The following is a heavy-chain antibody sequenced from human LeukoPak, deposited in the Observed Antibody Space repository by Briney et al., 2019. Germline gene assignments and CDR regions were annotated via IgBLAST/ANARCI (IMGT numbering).Heavy chain of an antibody. Sequence: PGGSLRLSCAASGFTFSSYGMHWVRQAPGKGLEWVAIISYDGSNKYYADSVKGRFTISRDNSKNTLYLQMDSLRPEDTAVYYCAKDAGRTSYYRDYWGQGTLVTVSS. D-gene: IGHD3-10*01. CDR1: GFTFSSYG. J-gene: IGHJ4*02. CDR3: AKDAGRTSYYRDY. CDR2: ISYDGSNK. V-gene: IGHV3-30*18.